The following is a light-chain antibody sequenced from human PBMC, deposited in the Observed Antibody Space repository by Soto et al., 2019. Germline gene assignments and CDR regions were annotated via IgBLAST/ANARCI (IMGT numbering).Light chain of an antibody. CDR2: EVS. J-gene: IGLJ1*01. CDR3: SSYTSSSTYV. CDR1: SSDVGSYNR. V-gene: IGLV2-18*02. Sequence: QSALPKPPSVSGSPGQSVAISCTGTSSDVGSYNRVSWYQQPPGTAPKVMIYEVSNRPSGVPDRFSGSKSGNTASLTISGLQAEDEADYYCSSYTSSSTYVFGTGTKVTVL.